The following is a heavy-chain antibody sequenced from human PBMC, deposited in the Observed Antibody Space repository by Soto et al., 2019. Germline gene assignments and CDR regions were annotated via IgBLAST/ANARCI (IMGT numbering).Heavy chain of an antibody. CDR3: ARGAVVVAATREGGNLDAFDI. CDR1: GFTFSDYY. J-gene: IGHJ3*02. D-gene: IGHD2-15*01. CDR2: ISSSGSTI. V-gene: IGHV3-11*01. Sequence: GGSLRLSCAASGFTFSDYYMSWIRQAPGKGLEWVSYISSSGSTIYYADSVKDRFTISRDNAKNSLYLQMNSLRAEDTAVYYCARGAVVVAATREGGNLDAFDIWGQGTMVTVSS.